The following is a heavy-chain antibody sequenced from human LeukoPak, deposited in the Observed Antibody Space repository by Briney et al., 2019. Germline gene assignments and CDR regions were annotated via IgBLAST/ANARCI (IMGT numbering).Heavy chain of an antibody. D-gene: IGHD3-22*01. CDR2: IRYDGSNK. CDR1: GFTFGSYG. J-gene: IGHJ4*02. V-gene: IGHV3-30*02. Sequence: PGGSLRLSCAASGFTFGSYGMHWVRQAPGKGLEWVAFIRYDGSNKYYADSVKGRFTISRDNSKNTLYLQMNSLRAEDTAVYYCAKSFLLYYYDSSGYSYFDYWGQGTLVTVSS. CDR3: AKSFLLYYYDSSGYSYFDY.